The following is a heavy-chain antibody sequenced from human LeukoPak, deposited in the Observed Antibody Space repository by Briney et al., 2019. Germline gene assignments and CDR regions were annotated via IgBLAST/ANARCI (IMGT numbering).Heavy chain of an antibody. CDR3: ARRPIGRGFGEFYFDY. V-gene: IGHV4-39*01. CDR2: SYYSGST. D-gene: IGHD3-10*01. J-gene: IGHJ4*02. Sequence: SETLSLTCTVSGGSISSSSHYWGWIRQPPGKGLEWIGSSYYSGSTYYNPSLKSRVTISVDTSKNQFSLKLSSVTAADTAVYYCARRPIGRGFGEFYFDYWGQGTLVTVSS. CDR1: GGSISSSSHY.